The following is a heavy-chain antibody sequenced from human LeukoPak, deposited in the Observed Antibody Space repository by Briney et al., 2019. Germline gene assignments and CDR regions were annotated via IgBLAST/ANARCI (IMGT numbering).Heavy chain of an antibody. CDR1: GFTFSSYA. CDR2: ISGSGGST. D-gene: IGHD1-1*01. J-gene: IGHJ3*02. CDR3: AKDSQLSPDFDI. V-gene: IGHV3-23*01. Sequence: GGSLRFSCAASGFTFSSYAMSWVRQAPGKGLEWVSAISGSGGSTYYADSVKGRFTISRDNSKNTLYLQMNSLRAEDTAVYYCAKDSQLSPDFDIWGKGTMVTVSS.